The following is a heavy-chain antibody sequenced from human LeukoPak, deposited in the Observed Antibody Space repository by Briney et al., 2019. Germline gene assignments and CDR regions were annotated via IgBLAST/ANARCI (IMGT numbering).Heavy chain of an antibody. CDR3: ARERIVVVVAATYYYYGMDV. Sequence: SVKVSCKASGGTFSSYAVSWVRQAPGQGLEWMGGIIPIFGTANYAQKFQGRVTITADESTSTAYMELSSLRSEDTAVYYCARERIVVVVAATYYYYGMDVWGQGTTVTISS. D-gene: IGHD2-15*01. V-gene: IGHV1-69*01. CDR1: GGTFSSYA. J-gene: IGHJ6*02. CDR2: IIPIFGTA.